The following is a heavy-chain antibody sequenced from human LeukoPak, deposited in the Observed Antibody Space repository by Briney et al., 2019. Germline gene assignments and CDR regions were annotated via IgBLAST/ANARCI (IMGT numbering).Heavy chain of an antibody. V-gene: IGHV4-34*01. D-gene: IGHD6-25*01. CDR1: GFTFSSYA. CDR3: ARGRLPPHDHDYYYYMDV. CDR2: INHSGST. Sequence: PGGSLRLSCAASGFTFSSYAMSWIRQPPGKGLEWIGEINHSGSTNYNPSLKSRVTISVDTSKNQFSLKLSSVTAANTAVYYCARGRLPPHDHDYYYYMDVWGKGTAVTVSS. J-gene: IGHJ6*03.